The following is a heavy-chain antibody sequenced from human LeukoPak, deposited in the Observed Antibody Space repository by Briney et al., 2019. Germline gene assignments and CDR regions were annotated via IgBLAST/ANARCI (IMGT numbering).Heavy chain of an antibody. D-gene: IGHD2-15*01. V-gene: IGHV3-21*01. Sequence: PGGSLRLSCAASGFTFSSYSMNWVRQAPGKGLEWVSSISSSSSYIYYADSVKGRFTISGDNAKNSLYLQMNSLRAEDTAEYYCASLYCSGGSCYSLWGQGTLVTVSS. CDR2: ISSSSSYI. J-gene: IGHJ4*02. CDR1: GFTFSSYS. CDR3: ASLYCSGGSCYSL.